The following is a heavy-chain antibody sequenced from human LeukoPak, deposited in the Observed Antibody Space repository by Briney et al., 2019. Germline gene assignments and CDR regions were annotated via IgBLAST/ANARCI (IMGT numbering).Heavy chain of an antibody. J-gene: IGHJ4*02. D-gene: IGHD6-6*01. Sequence: ASVKVSCKASGGTFSSYAISWVRQAPGQGLEWMGGIIPIFGTANYAQKFQGRVTITADKSTSTAYMELSSLRSEDTAVYYCARDGYSSSSFTPFDYWGQGTLVTVSS. V-gene: IGHV1-69*06. CDR2: IIPIFGTA. CDR3: ARDGYSSSSFTPFDY. CDR1: GGTFSSYA.